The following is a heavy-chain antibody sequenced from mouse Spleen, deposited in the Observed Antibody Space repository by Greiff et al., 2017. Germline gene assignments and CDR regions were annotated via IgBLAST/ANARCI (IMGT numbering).Heavy chain of an antibody. J-gene: IGHJ4*01. V-gene: IGHV5-6*01. Sequence: EVHLVESGGDLVKPGGSLKLSCAASGFTFSSYGMSWVRQTPDKRLEWVATISSGGSYTYYPDSVKGRFTISRDNAKNTLYLQMSSLKSEDTAMYYCARRVYDSLYAMDYWGQGTSVTVSS. CDR3: ARRVYDSLYAMDY. CDR2: ISSGGSYT. D-gene: IGHD2-3*01. CDR1: GFTFSSYG.